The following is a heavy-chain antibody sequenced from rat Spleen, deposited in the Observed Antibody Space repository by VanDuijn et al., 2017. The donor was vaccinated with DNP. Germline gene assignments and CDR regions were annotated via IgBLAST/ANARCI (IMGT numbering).Heavy chain of an antibody. CDR1: GFSFNDYW. J-gene: IGHJ3*01. V-gene: IGHV4-2*01. D-gene: IGHD1-11*01. Sequence: EVKLVESGGGLVQPGRSLKLSCAASGFSFNDYWMAWVRQAPGKGLEWIGEVNKDSSTVTYTPSLKDKFTISRDNAQNTLYLQMSKLGSEDTAIYYCARLGWHGWFAYWGQGTLVTVSS. CDR3: ARLGWHGWFAY. CDR2: VNKDSSTV.